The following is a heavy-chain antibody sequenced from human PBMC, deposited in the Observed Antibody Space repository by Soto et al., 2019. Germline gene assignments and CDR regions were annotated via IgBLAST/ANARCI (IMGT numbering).Heavy chain of an antibody. CDR2: IYYSGST. J-gene: IGHJ5*02. Sequence: SETLSLTCTVSGGSISSYYWSWIRQPPGKGLEWIGYIYYSGSTNYNPSLKSRVTISVDTSKNQFSLKLSSVTAADTAVYYCARGGRITMVRGLITRPVPRFDPWAQGTLVTVSS. V-gene: IGHV4-59*01. D-gene: IGHD3-10*01. CDR1: GGSISSYY. CDR3: ARGGRITMVRGLITRPVPRFDP.